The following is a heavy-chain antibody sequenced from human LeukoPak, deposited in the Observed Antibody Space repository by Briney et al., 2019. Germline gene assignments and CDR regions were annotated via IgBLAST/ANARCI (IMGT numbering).Heavy chain of an antibody. V-gene: IGHV3-7*01. CDR3: ARTYRNGDKFCSVY. CDR1: GFTFSNYW. D-gene: IGHD5-24*01. CDR2: INQDGSEK. J-gene: IGHJ4*02. Sequence: PGGSLRLSCAASGFTFSNYWINWVRQAPGKGLEWVANINQDGSEKYYVASVKGRFTISRDNAKDSLYLQMSSLRAEDTAVYYCARTYRNGDKFCSVYWGQGTLVTVSS.